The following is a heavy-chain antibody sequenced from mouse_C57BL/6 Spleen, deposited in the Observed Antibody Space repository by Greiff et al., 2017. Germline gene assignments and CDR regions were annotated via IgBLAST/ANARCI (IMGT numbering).Heavy chain of an antibody. CDR3: TGELGRDY. Sequence: EVKVEESGGGLVQPGGSMKLSCVASGFTFSNYWMNWVRQSPEKGLEWVAQIRLKSDNYATNYAESVKGRFTISRDDSKSSVYLQMNNLRAEDTGIYYCTGELGRDYWGQGTTLTVSS. V-gene: IGHV6-3*01. D-gene: IGHD4-1*01. J-gene: IGHJ2*01. CDR1: GFTFSNYW. CDR2: IRLKSDNYAT.